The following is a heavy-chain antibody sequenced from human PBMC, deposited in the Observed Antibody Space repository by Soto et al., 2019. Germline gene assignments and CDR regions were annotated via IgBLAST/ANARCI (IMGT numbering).Heavy chain of an antibody. CDR3: ARSLPGSDNPTFSSRFDP. V-gene: IGHV4-34*01. J-gene: IGHJ5*02. Sequence: QVQLQQWGAGLLMPSETLSLTCAVYGGFFSGYFWSWIRQPPGKGLEWIGEINLNGITNFNPSLKRRVPISLDXXHXQXXLKLTSVPAADTAVYYCARSLPGSDNPTFSSRFDPWGQGTLVIVSS. D-gene: IGHD6-13*01. CDR2: INLNGIT. CDR1: GGFFSGYF.